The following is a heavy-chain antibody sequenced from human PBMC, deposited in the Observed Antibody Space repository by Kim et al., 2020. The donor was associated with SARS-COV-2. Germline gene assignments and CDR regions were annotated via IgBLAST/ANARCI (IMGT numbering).Heavy chain of an antibody. Sequence: SETLSLTCTVSGGSISSYYWSWIRQPPGKGLEWIGYIYYSGSTNYNPSLKSRVTISVDTSKNQFSLKLSSVTAADTAVYYCARVVGGLDYSNYVYRYYYYGMDVWGQGTTVTVSS. CDR3: ARVVGGLDYSNYVYRYYYYGMDV. V-gene: IGHV4-59*13. CDR2: IYYSGST. J-gene: IGHJ6*02. CDR1: GGSISSYY. D-gene: IGHD4-4*01.